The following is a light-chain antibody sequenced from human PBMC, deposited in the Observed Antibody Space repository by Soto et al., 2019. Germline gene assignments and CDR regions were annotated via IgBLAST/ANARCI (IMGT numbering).Light chain of an antibody. CDR3: QQSYSTPPT. J-gene: IGKJ1*01. CDR1: QTISTY. V-gene: IGKV1-39*01. Sequence: DIQMTQSPSSLSASVGDRVTITCRASQTISTYLNWYQQKPGKAPNLLIYAASNLQSGVPSRFSGSGSGTDFTLTISSLQPEDFATYYCQQSYSTPPTFGQGTKVEIK. CDR2: AAS.